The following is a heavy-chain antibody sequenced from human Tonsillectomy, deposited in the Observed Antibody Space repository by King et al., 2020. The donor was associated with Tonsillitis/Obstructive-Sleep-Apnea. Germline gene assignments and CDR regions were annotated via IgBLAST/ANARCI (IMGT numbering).Heavy chain of an antibody. CDR1: GYSFTSYW. J-gene: IGHJ6*03. V-gene: IGHV5-51*01. Sequence: LQLVQSGAEVKKPGASLKISCKGSGYSFTSYWIGWVRQMPGKGLEWMGIIYPGDSDTRYSPSFQGQVTISADKSISTAYLQWSSLKASDTAMYYCARRQHYFGSGSYSAYMDVWGKGTTVTVSS. CDR2: IYPGDSDT. D-gene: IGHD3-10*01. CDR3: ARRQHYFGSGSYSAYMDV.